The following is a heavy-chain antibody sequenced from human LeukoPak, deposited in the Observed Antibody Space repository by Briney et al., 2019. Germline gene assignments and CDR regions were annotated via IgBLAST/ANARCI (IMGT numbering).Heavy chain of an antibody. J-gene: IGHJ4*02. V-gene: IGHV1-46*01. Sequence: ASVKVSCKASGYTFTSYYMHWVRQAPGQGLEWMGIISPSGGSTSYAQKFQGRVTMTRDMSTSTVYMELSSLRSEDTAVYYCARAPDYYDSRAPLGYWGQGTLVTVSS. CDR2: ISPSGGST. CDR1: GYTFTSYY. CDR3: ARAPDYYDSRAPLGY. D-gene: IGHD3-22*01.